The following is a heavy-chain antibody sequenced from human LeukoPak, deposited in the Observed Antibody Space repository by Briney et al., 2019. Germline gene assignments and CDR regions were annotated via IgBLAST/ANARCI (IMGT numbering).Heavy chain of an antibody. CDR2: INPDSGDR. CDR1: GYTFSGFY. D-gene: IGHD3-22*01. Sequence: ASVKVSCKASGYTFSGFYIHWVRQAPGQGLQWMGWINPDSGDRNHAQKFQGRVSMTRDTSISTAYMELSRLSSDDTAVYYCARDERYDSSGYPFDYWGQGTLVTVSS. CDR3: ARDERYDSSGYPFDY. J-gene: IGHJ4*02. V-gene: IGHV1-2*02.